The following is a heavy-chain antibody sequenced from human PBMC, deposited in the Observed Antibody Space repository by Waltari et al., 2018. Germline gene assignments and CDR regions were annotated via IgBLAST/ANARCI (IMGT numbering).Heavy chain of an antibody. V-gene: IGHV3-21*01. Sequence: EVHLVESGGGLVKPGGSLGLSWAASGCTFSRCAMNWVRQAPGKGLEWVSTISSSSSYIYYTDSVKGRFTISRDNAKNLLYLQMNSLRAEDTAVYYCASEMTIATTGPRDYWGQGTLVTVSS. CDR3: ASEMTIATTGPRDY. CDR1: GCTFSRCA. D-gene: IGHD1-1*01. CDR2: ISSSSSYI. J-gene: IGHJ4*02.